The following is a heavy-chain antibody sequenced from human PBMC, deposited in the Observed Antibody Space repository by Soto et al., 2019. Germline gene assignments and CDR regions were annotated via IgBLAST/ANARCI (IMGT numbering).Heavy chain of an antibody. CDR3: AKARGILIQGAGFDY. CDR2: ISGSGGST. V-gene: IGHV3-23*01. Sequence: GGSLRLSCAASGFTFSSYAMSWVRQAPGKGLEWVSAISGSGGSTYYADSVKGRFTISRDNSKNTLYLQMNSLRAEDTAVYYCAKARGILIQGAGFDYWGQGTLVTVSS. D-gene: IGHD2-15*01. CDR1: GFTFSSYA. J-gene: IGHJ4*02.